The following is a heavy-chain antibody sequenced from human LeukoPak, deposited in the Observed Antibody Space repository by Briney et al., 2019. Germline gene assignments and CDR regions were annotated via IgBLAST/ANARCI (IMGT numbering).Heavy chain of an antibody. CDR1: GFTFTSSA. V-gene: IGHV1-58*02. D-gene: IGHD3-22*01. CDR3: AAADNYYDSSGYPLYAFDI. Sequence: SVKVSCKASGFTFTSSAMQWVRQARGQRLEWIGWIVVGSGNTNYAQKFQERVTITRDMSTNTAYMELSNLRSEDTAVYYCAAADNYYDSSGYPLYAFDIWGQGTMVTVSS. J-gene: IGHJ3*02. CDR2: IVVGSGNT.